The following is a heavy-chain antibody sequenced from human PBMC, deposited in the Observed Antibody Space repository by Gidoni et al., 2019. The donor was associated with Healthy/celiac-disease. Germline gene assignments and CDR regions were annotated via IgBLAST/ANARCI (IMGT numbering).Heavy chain of an antibody. V-gene: IGHV4-39*01. D-gene: IGHD3-16*02. CDR1: GGSLSSSSYY. J-gene: IGHJ4*02. Sequence: QLQLQESVPGLVTPSETLSLTCTVSGGSLSSSSYYWGWIRQPPGKGLEWIGSIYYSGSTYYNTYLKSRVTISVDTSKNQFSLKLSSVTAADTAVYYCASWLMITLGGVIVPSNYWGQGTLVTVSS. CDR3: ASWLMITLGGVIVPSNY. CDR2: IYYSGST.